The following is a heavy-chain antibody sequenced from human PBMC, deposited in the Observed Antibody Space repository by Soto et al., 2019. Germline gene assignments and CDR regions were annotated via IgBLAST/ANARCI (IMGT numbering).Heavy chain of an antibody. Sequence: DQLVQSGAEVKKPGSSVKVSCKASGGTFSSHTFSWVRQAPGQGLEWMGRIIPALGTATYAQKFQGRVTLTADESATTVYMELNSLRSEDTAVYYCARPDFGDDWYFDLWGRGTLVTVSS. CDR3: ARPDFGDDWYFDL. CDR2: IIPALGTA. J-gene: IGHJ2*01. CDR1: GGTFSSHT. D-gene: IGHD4-17*01. V-gene: IGHV1-69*08.